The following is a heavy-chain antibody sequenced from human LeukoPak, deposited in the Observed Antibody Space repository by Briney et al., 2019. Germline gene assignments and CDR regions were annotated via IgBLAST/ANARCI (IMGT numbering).Heavy chain of an antibody. V-gene: IGHV3-23*01. CDR2: FSGSGGST. J-gene: IGHJ4*02. CDR1: GFTFSSYA. Sequence: GGSLRLSCAASGFTFSSYAMSWVRQAPGKGLECISGFSGSGGSTYYADSVKGRFTISRDNSKNTLYLQMNSLRAEDTAVYYCAKDYGGNSGYWGQGTLVTVSS. D-gene: IGHD4-23*01. CDR3: AKDYGGNSGY.